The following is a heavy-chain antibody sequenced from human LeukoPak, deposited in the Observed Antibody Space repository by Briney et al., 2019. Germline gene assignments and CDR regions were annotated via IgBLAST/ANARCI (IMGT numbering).Heavy chain of an antibody. D-gene: IGHD3-22*01. CDR3: ARDYHDSNGYYSNAFDN. CDR2: IKSDGSIT. V-gene: IGHV3-74*01. J-gene: IGHJ4*02. Sequence: GGSLRLSCPTSGFTFSHYWMHWVRQIPGKGLMWVSRIKSDGSITTYADPVKGRFTISRDNAKNTLYLQMNTLTAEDTAVYYCARDYHDSNGYYSNAFDNWGQGILVSVSS. CDR1: GFTFSHYW.